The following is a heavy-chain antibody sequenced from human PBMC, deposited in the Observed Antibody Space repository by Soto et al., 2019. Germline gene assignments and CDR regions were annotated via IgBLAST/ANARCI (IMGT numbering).Heavy chain of an antibody. CDR3: AKDKPGAGSQWLVPI. D-gene: IGHD6-19*01. CDR1: GFTFSSCA. Sequence: GGSLRLSCAASGFTFSSCAMSWVRQAPGMGLQWVSAISDSGGSTYYADSVRGRFTISRDNSKNTLYLQLNSLGAEDTAVYYCAKDKPGAGSQWLVPIWGRGTLVTVSS. J-gene: IGHJ4*02. V-gene: IGHV3-23*01. CDR2: ISDSGGST.